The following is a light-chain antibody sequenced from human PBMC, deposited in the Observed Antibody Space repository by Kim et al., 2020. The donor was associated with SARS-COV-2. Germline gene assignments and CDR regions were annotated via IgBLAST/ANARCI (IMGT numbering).Light chain of an antibody. CDR2: QDT. V-gene: IGLV3-1*01. Sequence: SYELTQPPSVSVSPGQTASITCSGDKLGDKHACWYQQKPGQSPVLVIYQDTKRPSGIPERFSGSNSGNTATLTISGTQAMDEADYYCQAWDSRTVVFGGGTQLTVL. CDR3: QAWDSRTVV. CDR1: KLGDKH. J-gene: IGLJ2*01.